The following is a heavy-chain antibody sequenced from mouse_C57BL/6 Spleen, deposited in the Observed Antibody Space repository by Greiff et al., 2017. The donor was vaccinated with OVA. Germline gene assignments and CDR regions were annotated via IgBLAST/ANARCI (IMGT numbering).Heavy chain of an antibody. CDR3: ARWGPHYYAMDY. CDR1: GYTFTSYW. Sequence: VQLQQPGAELVRPGTSVKLSCKASGYTFTSYWMHWVKQRPGQGLEWIGVIDPSDSYTNYNQKFKGKATLTVDTSSSTAYMQLSSLTSEDSAVYYCARWGPHYYAMDYWGQGTSVSVSS. D-gene: IGHD3-3*01. J-gene: IGHJ4*01. CDR2: IDPSDSYT. V-gene: IGHV1-59*01.